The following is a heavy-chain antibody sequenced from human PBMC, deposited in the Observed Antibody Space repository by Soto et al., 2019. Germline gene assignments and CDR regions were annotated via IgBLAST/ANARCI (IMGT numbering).Heavy chain of an antibody. V-gene: IGHV4-39*02. D-gene: IGHD1-1*01. CDR2: IYYTGGT. CDR3: AREGPPIRAHNPPEYFQH. Sequence: SETLSLTCTVSGDSISTRSNYWAWIRQPPGKGLEWIGSIYYTGGTYYNPSLKSRVTLFLDTSKNQFSLNLNSATAADTAVYYCAREGPPIRAHNPPEYFQHWGQGTPVTVSS. J-gene: IGHJ1*01. CDR1: GDSISTRSNY.